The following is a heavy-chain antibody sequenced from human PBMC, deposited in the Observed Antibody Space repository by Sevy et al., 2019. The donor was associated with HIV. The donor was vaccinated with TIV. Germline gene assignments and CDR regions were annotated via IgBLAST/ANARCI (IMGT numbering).Heavy chain of an antibody. V-gene: IGHV1-3*01. CDR1: GYTFTTYA. CDR3: ARDYSGSGSYYISNWFDP. D-gene: IGHD3-10*01. J-gene: IGHJ5*02. Sequence: ASVKVSCKTSGYTFTTYAIHWVRQAPGQRLEWMGWINAGNGNTKYSQNFQGRVTITRDTSASTAYMALSSLRVEDTAVYYCARDYSGSGSYYISNWFDPWGQGTLVTVSS. CDR2: INAGNGNT.